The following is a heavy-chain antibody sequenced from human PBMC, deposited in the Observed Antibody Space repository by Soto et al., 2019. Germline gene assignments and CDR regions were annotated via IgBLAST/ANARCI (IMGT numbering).Heavy chain of an antibody. J-gene: IGHJ4*02. CDR1: GGSVSSGSYY. D-gene: IGHD6-6*01. CDR3: ARGQQLVVGGTG. V-gene: IGHV4-61*01. Sequence: QVQLQESGPGLVKPSETLSLTCTVSGGSVSSGSYYWSWIRQPPGKGLEWIGYIYYSGSTNYNPSLKCRVTISVDTSKDQFSLKLSSVAAADTAVYYCARGQQLVVGGTGWGQGTLVTVSS. CDR2: IYYSGST.